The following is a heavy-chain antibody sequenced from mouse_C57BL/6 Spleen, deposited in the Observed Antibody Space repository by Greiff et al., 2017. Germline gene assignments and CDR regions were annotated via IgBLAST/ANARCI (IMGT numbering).Heavy chain of an antibody. Sequence: QVQLQQSGAELVKPGASVKISCKASGYAFSSYWMHWVKQRPGKGLEWIGQIYPGDGDTNYNGKFKGKATLTADKSSSTAYMQLSSLTSEDSAVYFCAREGTAQATGIDYWGQGTTLTVSS. CDR3: AREGTAQATGIDY. CDR2: IYPGDGDT. J-gene: IGHJ2*01. D-gene: IGHD3-2*02. CDR1: GYAFSSYW. V-gene: IGHV1-80*01.